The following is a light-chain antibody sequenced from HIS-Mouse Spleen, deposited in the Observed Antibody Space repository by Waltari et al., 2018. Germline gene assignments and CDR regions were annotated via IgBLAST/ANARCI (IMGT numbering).Light chain of an antibody. V-gene: IGLV2-23*01. CDR3: CSYAGSSPYVV. CDR1: SIDVGSYNL. CDR2: EGS. Sequence: QSALTQPASVSGSPGQSITISCTGTSIDVGSYNLFSWYQQHPGKAPKLMIYEGSKRPSGVSNRFSGSKSGNTASLTISGLQAEDEADYYCCSYAGSSPYVVFGGGTKLTVL. J-gene: IGLJ2*01.